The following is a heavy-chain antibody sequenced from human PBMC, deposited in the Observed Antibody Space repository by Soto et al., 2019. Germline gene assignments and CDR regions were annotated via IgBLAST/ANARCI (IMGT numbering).Heavy chain of an antibody. Sequence: GGSLRLSCAASGFTFDDYAMHWVRQAPGKGLEWVSGISWNSGSIGHADSVKGRFTISRDNAKNSLYLQMNSLRAEDTALYYCAKDSSPYYDFWSGHQGGMDVWGQGTTVTVSS. CDR1: GFTFDDYA. V-gene: IGHV3-9*01. CDR2: ISWNSGSI. CDR3: AKDSSPYYDFWSGHQGGMDV. D-gene: IGHD3-3*01. J-gene: IGHJ6*02.